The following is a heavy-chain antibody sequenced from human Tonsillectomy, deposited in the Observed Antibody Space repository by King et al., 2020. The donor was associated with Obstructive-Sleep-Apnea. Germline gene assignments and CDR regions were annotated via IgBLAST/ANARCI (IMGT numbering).Heavy chain of an antibody. CDR1: GYTFASYT. Sequence: QLVQSGAEVKKPGASVKVSCKASGYTFASYTVTWVRQAPGQGLEWMGWISPYNGNADYAQNLQGRVTMTTDTSTSTAYMELRSLRSDDTAVYYCARRRRVGSSFDAFDIWGQGTMVTVSS. CDR2: ISPYNGNA. V-gene: IGHV1-18*01. J-gene: IGHJ3*02. CDR3: ARRRRVGSSFDAFDI. D-gene: IGHD6-13*01.